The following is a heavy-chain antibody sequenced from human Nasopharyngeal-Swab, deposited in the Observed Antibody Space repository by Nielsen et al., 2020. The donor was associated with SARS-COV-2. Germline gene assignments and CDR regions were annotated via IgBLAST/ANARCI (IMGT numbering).Heavy chain of an antibody. D-gene: IGHD5-12*01. CDR1: GGTFTNSA. CDR2: IVPALGLP. J-gene: IGHJ4*02. V-gene: IGHV1-69*10. CDR3: AREGEYGAYDAPDY. Sequence: SVKVSCKTSGGTFTNSAISWVRQAPGQGLEWMGGIVPALGLPNYAQKFRGRVTISVDRSTTTSYLELSSLRSEDTAIYYCAREGEYGAYDAPDYWGQGTLVTVSS.